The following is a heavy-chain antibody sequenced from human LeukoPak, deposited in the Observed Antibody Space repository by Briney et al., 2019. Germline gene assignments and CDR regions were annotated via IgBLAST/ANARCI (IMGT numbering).Heavy chain of an antibody. CDR3: ASLPRSGFPYYFDY. CDR1: GDSISNGDYY. Sequence: PSETLSLTCTVSGDSISNGDYYWSWICQPPGKGLEWIGYIYYSGSTYYNPSLKSRVTISVDTSKNQFSLRLSPATAADTAVYYCASLPRSGFPYYFDYWGQGTLVTVSS. J-gene: IGHJ4*02. CDR2: IYYSGST. D-gene: IGHD3-3*01. V-gene: IGHV4-30-4*01.